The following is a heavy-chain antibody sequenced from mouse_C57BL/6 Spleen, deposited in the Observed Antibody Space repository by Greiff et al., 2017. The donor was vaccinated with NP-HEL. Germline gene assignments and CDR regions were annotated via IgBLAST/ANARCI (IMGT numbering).Heavy chain of an antibody. J-gene: IGHJ2*01. CDR2: IDPSDSYT. Sequence: QVQLQQPGAELVKPGASVKLSCKASGYTFTSYWMQWVKQGPGQGLEWIGEIDPSDSYTNYNQKFKGKATLTVDTSSSTAYMQLSSLTSEDSAVYYCAREGLGDDYWGKGTTLTVSS. CDR3: AREGLGDDY. CDR1: GYTFTSYW. D-gene: IGHD3-3*01. V-gene: IGHV1-50*01.